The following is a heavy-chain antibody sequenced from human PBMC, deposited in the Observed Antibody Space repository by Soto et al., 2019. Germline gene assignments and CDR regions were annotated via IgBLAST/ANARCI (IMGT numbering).Heavy chain of an antibody. CDR2: MNPTTGNT. CDR1: GYTFINYD. CDR3: ARALRDCSSGTCSYYFDH. V-gene: IGHV1-8*01. D-gene: IGHD2-15*01. J-gene: IGHJ4*02. Sequence: QVHLVQSGAEVKKPGASVKVSCKASGYTFINYDINWVRQAAGQGLEWMGWMNPTTGNTGYAQKFQGRVTMTRNTSISTACMELSSLRSEDTAVYYCARALRDCSSGTCSYYFDHWGQGTLVSVSS.